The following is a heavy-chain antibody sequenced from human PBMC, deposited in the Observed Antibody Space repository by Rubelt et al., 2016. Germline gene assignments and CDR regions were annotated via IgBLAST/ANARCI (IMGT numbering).Heavy chain of an antibody. Sequence: QVQLVQSGAEVKKPGASVKVSCKASGYTFTSYGISWVRQAPGQGLEGMGWISAYNGNTNYAQKLQGRVTMTTDPSTGTAYMERRSLRSDDTAVYYCARNLIMITFGGVIVPPDYWGQGTLVTVSS. V-gene: IGHV1-18*01. CDR2: ISAYNGNT. CDR3: ARNLIMITFGGVIVPPDY. CDR1: GYTFTSYG. J-gene: IGHJ4*02. D-gene: IGHD3-16*02.